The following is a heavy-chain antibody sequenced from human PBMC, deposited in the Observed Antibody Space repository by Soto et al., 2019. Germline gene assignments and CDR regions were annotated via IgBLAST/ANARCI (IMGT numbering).Heavy chain of an antibody. CDR3: ARGSTIFGVGITTNDYYYGMDV. CDR1: GGTFSSYA. J-gene: IGHJ6*02. V-gene: IGHV1-69*01. D-gene: IGHD3-3*01. CDR2: IIPIFGTA. Sequence: QVQLVQSGAEVKKPGSSVKVSCKASGGTFSSYAISWVRQAPGQGLEWMGGIIPIFGTANYAQKFQGRVTITADESTSTAYMELSSLRSEDTAVYYCARGSTIFGVGITTNDYYYGMDVWGQGTTVTVSS.